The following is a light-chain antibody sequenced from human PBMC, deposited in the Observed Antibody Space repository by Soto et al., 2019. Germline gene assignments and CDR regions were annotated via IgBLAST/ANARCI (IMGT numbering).Light chain of an antibody. CDR3: GTWDNSLSVVV. Sequence: QSVLTQSPPVSAAPGQKVTISCSGSSSNTGNNYVSWYQQVPGAAPKLLIYDNDKRPSGIPDRFSGSKSGTSATLGITGLQTGDEADYYCGTWDNSLSVVVFGGGTKVTVL. CDR2: DND. V-gene: IGLV1-51*01. J-gene: IGLJ2*01. CDR1: SSNTGNNY.